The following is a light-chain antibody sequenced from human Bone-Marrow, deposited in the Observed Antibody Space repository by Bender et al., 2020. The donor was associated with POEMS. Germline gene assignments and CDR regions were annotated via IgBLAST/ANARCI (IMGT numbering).Light chain of an antibody. CDR2: DAR. V-gene: IGLV2-23*01. J-gene: IGLJ3*02. Sequence: QSALAQPASVSGSPGQSITISCTGTNSDVGTYKLVSWYQQYPGEAPKLLIFDARKRPTGVSDRFSGSRSGDTASLTISGLQAEYEAHYYCCSYAGSSTWVFGGGTKLTVL. CDR3: CSYAGSSTWV. CDR1: NSDVGTYKL.